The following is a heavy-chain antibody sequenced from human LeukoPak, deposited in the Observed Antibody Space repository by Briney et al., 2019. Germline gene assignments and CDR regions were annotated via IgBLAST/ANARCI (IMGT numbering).Heavy chain of an antibody. CDR1: AYSFTSYW. D-gene: IGHD5-24*01. Sequence: GESLKISCKGCAYSFTSYWISWARQMPGKGLEWMGRIDPSDSYPNYSPSFQGRVTISADKSISTAYLQWASLKASDTAMYYCASLEMATDYWGQGTLVTVSS. V-gene: IGHV5-10-1*01. J-gene: IGHJ4*02. CDR2: IDPSDSYP. CDR3: ASLEMATDY.